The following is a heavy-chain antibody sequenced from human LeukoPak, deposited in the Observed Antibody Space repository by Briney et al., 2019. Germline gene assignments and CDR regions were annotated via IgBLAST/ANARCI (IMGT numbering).Heavy chain of an antibody. CDR1: GGSISSGGYS. CDR2: IYHSGST. V-gene: IGHV4-30-2*01. J-gene: IGHJ5*02. Sequence: SETLSLTCAVSGGSISSGGYSWSWIRQPPGKGPEWIGYIYHSGSTYYNPSLKSRVTISVDRSKNQFSLKLSSVTAADTAVYYCARVRYCSSTSCYGAWFDPWGQGTLVTVSS. CDR3: ARVRYCSSTSCYGAWFDP. D-gene: IGHD2-2*01.